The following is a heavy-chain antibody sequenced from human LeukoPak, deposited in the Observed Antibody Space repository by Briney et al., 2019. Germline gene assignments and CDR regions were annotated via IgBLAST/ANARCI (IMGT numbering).Heavy chain of an antibody. CDR3: ATGKIYCSTTSCSDDS. CDR2: FHPEDGET. D-gene: IGHD2-2*01. Sequence: ASVKVSCKVSGYTLTELSMHWVRQAPGKGLEWMGGFHPEDGETVYAQKFQGRVTVTEDTSTDTAYMELSSLRSEDTAVYYCATGKIYCSTTSCSDDSWGQGTLVTVSS. J-gene: IGHJ4*02. V-gene: IGHV1-24*01. CDR1: GYTLTELS.